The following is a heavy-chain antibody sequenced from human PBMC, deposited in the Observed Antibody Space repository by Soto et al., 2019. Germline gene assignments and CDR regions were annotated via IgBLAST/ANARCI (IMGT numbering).Heavy chain of an antibody. CDR2: IKAGNGNT. J-gene: IGHJ2*01. CDR3: AREGKGYCSGGFCLYWYFDL. CDR1: GYTFTSYA. V-gene: IGHV1-3*01. D-gene: IGHD2-15*01. Sequence: QVQLVQSGAEVKKPGASVKVSCKASGYTFTSYAIHWVRQAPGQRLEWMGWIKAGNGNTKYSQKLQGRVTFTRDTSASTAYMEVSSLRSEDTAVYYCAREGKGYCSGGFCLYWYFDLWGRGTLVTVSS.